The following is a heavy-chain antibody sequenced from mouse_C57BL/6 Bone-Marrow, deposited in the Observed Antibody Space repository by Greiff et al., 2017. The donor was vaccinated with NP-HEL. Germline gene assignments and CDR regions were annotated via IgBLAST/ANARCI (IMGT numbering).Heavy chain of an antibody. CDR3: ARENGNLFAY. D-gene: IGHD2-1*01. J-gene: IGHJ3*01. Sequence: VQLQQSGAELARPGASVKLSCKASGYTFTSYGISWVKQRTGQGLEWIGEIYPRSGNTYYNEKFKGKATLTADKSSSTAYMELRSLTSEDSAVYFCARENGNLFAYWGQGTLVTVSA. V-gene: IGHV1-81*01. CDR2: IYPRSGNT. CDR1: GYTFTSYG.